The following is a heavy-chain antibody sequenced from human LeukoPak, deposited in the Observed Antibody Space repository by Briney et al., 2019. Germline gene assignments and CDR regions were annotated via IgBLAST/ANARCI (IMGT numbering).Heavy chain of an antibody. CDR1: GFTFSSFG. V-gene: IGHV3-48*01. D-gene: IGHD1-26*01. CDR3: ARHYSGAYGLGY. CDR2: ISSTSSTI. Sequence: GGSLRLSCAASGFTFSSFGMNWVRQAPGKGLEWISYISSTSSTIYCADSVKGRFTISRDSAKNSLYLQMNSLRAEDTAVYYCARHYSGAYGLGYWGQGTLVTVSS. J-gene: IGHJ4*02.